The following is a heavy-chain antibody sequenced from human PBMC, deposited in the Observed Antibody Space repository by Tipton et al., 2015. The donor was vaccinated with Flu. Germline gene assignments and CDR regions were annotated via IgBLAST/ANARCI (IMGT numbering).Heavy chain of an antibody. CDR3: AKDRGGYYDYIWGSLYYFDY. CDR1: GFTFSSYA. V-gene: IGHV3-23*01. D-gene: IGHD3-16*01. J-gene: IGHJ4*02. Sequence: SLRLSCAASGFTFSSYAMSWVRQAPGKGLEWVSAISGSGGSTYYADSVKGRFTISRDNSKNTLYLQMNSLRAEDTAVYYCAKDRGGYYDYIWGSLYYFDYWGQGTLVTVSS. CDR2: ISGSGGST.